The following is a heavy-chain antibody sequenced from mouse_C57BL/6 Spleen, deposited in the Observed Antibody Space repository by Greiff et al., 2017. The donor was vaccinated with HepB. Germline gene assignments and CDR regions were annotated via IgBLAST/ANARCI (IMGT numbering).Heavy chain of an antibody. V-gene: IGHV5-4*01. CDR3: ARADDGYYVWFAY. CDR1: GFTFSSYA. D-gene: IGHD2-3*01. J-gene: IGHJ3*01. Sequence: DVQLVESGGGLVKPGGSLKLSCAASGFTFSSYAMSWVRQTPEKRLEWVATISDGGSYTYYPDNVKGRFTISRDNAKNNLYLQMSHLKSEDTAMYYCARADDGYYVWFAYWGQGTLVTVSA. CDR2: ISDGGSYT.